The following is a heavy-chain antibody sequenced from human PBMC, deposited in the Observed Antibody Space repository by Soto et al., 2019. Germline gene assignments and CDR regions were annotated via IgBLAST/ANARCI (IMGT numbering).Heavy chain of an antibody. CDR1: GGSISSSSYY. D-gene: IGHD3-10*01. CDR2: IYYSGST. CDR3: ARGREVRNWFDP. Sequence: PSETLSLTCTVSGGSISSSSYYWGWIRQPPGKGLEWIGSIYYSGSTYYNPSLKSRVTISVDTSKNQFSLKLSSVTAADTAVYYCARGREVRNWFDPWGQGTLVTVSS. J-gene: IGHJ5*02. V-gene: IGHV4-39*07.